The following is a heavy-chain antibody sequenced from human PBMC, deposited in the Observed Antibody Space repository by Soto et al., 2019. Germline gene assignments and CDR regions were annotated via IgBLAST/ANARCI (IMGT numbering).Heavy chain of an antibody. CDR3: ARGGIVAVPAAERYYYYGMDL. CDR2: ISAYNGNT. V-gene: IGHV1-18*01. CDR1: GYTFTSYG. D-gene: IGHD2-2*01. Sequence: QVQLVQSGAEVKKPGASVKVSCKASGYTFTSYGISWVRQAPGQGLEWMGWISAYNGNTNNAQKLQGRVTMTTDTSTSTAYMELRSLRSDDTAVYYCARGGIVAVPAAERYYYYGMDLWGQGTTVTVSS. J-gene: IGHJ6*02.